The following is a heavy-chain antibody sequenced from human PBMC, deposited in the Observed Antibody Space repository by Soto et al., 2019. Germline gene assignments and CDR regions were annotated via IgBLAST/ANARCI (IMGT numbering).Heavy chain of an antibody. CDR1: GYSVTSYW. CDR3: ARSTPPIVVVVAAKNYYGMDV. D-gene: IGHD2-15*01. Sequence: GESLKISCKGSGYSVTSYWISWVRQMPGKGLEWMGRIDPSDSYTNYSPSFQGHVTISADKSISTAYLQWSSLKASDTAMYYCARSTPPIVVVVAAKNYYGMDVWGQGTTVTVSS. V-gene: IGHV5-10-1*01. CDR2: IDPSDSYT. J-gene: IGHJ6*01.